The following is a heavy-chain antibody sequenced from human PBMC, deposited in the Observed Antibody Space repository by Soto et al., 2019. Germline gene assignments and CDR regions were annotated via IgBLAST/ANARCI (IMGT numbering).Heavy chain of an antibody. D-gene: IGHD3-10*01. CDR2: ISSSATTI. CDR1: GFSFGSFE. V-gene: IGHV3-48*03. CDR3: ARAAPLWDFDY. Sequence: EVQLVESGGGLVQPGGSLRLSCAASGFSFGSFEMHWVRQAPGKGLEWISYISSSATTIYYGESVRGRFTISRDNAKNSLSLQMNSLTVEDTAIYYCARAAPLWDFDYWGQGTLVTVSS. J-gene: IGHJ4*02.